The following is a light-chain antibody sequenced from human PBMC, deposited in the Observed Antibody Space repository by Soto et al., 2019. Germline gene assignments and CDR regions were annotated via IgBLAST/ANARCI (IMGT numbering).Light chain of an antibody. J-gene: IGKJ4*01. V-gene: IGKV1-9*01. CDR1: QGISSY. CDR3: QQLNSYDSLT. Sequence: DIQLTQSPSFLSASVGDRVTITCRASQGISSYLAWYQQKPGKAPKLLIYAASTLQSGVPSRFSGSGSGTEFTLTISSLQPEDFATYYCQQLNSYDSLTFGGGTKVDTK. CDR2: AAS.